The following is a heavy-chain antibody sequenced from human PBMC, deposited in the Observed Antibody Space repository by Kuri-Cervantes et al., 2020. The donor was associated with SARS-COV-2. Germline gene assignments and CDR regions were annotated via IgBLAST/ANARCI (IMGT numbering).Heavy chain of an antibody. CDR1: GFSLSTSGMC. D-gene: IGHD3-22*01. CDR2: IDWDDDK. J-gene: IGHJ4*02. Sequence: SGPTLVKPTQTLTLTCTFSGFSLSTSGMCVSWIRQPPGKALEWLARIDWDDDKYYSTSLKNRLTISKDTSKNQVVLTMTNMDPVDTATYYCARTSTQYYYDSSGNYEFDYWGQGTLV. CDR3: ARTSTQYYYDSSGNYEFDY. V-gene: IGHV2-70*11.